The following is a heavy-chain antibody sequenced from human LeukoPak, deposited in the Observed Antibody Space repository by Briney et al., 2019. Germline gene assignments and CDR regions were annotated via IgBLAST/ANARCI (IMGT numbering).Heavy chain of an antibody. V-gene: IGHV3-23*01. D-gene: IGHD6-13*01. Sequence: GGSLRLSCAASRFTFSSSAMNWVRQAPGKGLEWVSASGTDGDTYYADSVKGRFTISRDDSRNTLYLQMTSLRAEDTAVYYCAKKTPGTYPYDYWGQGTLVTVSP. CDR2: SGTDGDT. CDR3: AKKTPGTYPYDY. J-gene: IGHJ4*02. CDR1: RFTFSSSA.